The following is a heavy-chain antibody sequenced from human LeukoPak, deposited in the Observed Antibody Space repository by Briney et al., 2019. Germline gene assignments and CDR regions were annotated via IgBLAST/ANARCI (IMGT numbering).Heavy chain of an antibody. V-gene: IGHV3-21*01. Sequence: GGSLTLSCAASGFTFSTYAMNWVRQAPGKGLEWVSSFSTTSPYMYYADSVTGRFTISRDNAKNSLYLQMNTLRAEDTAVYYCARGLVIVPAAMDHSDQGTLVTVSS. J-gene: IGHJ4*02. D-gene: IGHD2-2*01. CDR1: GFTFSTYA. CDR3: ARGLVIVPAAMDH. CDR2: FSTTSPYM.